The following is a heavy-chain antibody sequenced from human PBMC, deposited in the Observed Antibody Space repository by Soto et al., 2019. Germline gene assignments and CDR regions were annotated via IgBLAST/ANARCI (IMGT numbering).Heavy chain of an antibody. CDR1: GFRFSTYS. V-gene: IGHV3-21*01. Sequence: EVQLVESGGGLVKPGGSLWLSCAASGFRFSTYSMNCVRQPPGKVLEWVASISTTNSYIDYADSVRGRFTISRDNAKNSLFLQMTSLRAEDTAVYYCTRDPVPDSSGYFPFDYWGQGTLVTVSS. D-gene: IGHD3-22*01. J-gene: IGHJ4*02. CDR3: TRDPVPDSSGYFPFDY. CDR2: ISTTNSYI.